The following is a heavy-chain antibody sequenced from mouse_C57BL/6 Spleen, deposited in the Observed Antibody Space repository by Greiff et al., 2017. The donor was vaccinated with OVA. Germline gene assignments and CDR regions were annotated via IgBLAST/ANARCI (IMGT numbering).Heavy chain of an antibody. J-gene: IGHJ2*01. D-gene: IGHD6-1*01. CDR2: IDPETGGT. Sequence: VQRVESGAELVRPGASVKLSCTASGYTFTDYEMHWVKQTPVHGLEWIGAIDPETGGTAYTQKFKGKAILTADKSSNTAYMELRSLTSEDSAVYYCTSVCPFDYWGQGTTLTVSS. CDR3: TSVCPFDY. CDR1: GYTFTDYE. V-gene: IGHV1-15*01.